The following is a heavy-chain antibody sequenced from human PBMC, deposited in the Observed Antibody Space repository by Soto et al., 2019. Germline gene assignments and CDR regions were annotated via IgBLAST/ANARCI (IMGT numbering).Heavy chain of an antibody. D-gene: IGHD3-22*01. Sequence: PSETLSLTCTVSGGSISSGGYYWSWIRQHPGKGLEWIGYIYYSGSTYYNPSLKSRVTISVDTSKNQFSLKLSSVTAADTAVYYCARVKTYYYDSSGTYYFDYWGQGTLVTVSS. CDR1: GGSISSGGYY. CDR2: IYYSGST. CDR3: ARVKTYYYDSSGTYYFDY. V-gene: IGHV4-31*03. J-gene: IGHJ4*02.